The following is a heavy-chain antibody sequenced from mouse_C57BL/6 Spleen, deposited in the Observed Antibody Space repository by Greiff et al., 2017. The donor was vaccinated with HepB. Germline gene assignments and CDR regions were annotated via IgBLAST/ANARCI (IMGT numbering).Heavy chain of an antibody. Sequence: DVKLVESGGGLVKPGGSLKLSCAASGFTFSDYGMHWVRQAPEKGLEWVAYISSGSSTIYYADTVKGRFTISRDNAKNTLFLQMTSLRSEDTAMYYCARSNYDYYAMDYWGQGTSVTVSS. V-gene: IGHV5-17*01. CDR2: ISSGSSTI. CDR3: ARSNYDYYAMDY. J-gene: IGHJ4*01. D-gene: IGHD2-5*01. CDR1: GFTFSDYG.